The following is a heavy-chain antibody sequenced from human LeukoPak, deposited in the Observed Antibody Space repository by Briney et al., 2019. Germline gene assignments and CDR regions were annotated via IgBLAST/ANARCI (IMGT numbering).Heavy chain of an antibody. CDR1: GYTFTSYY. V-gene: IGHV1-46*01. CDR2: INPSGGST. D-gene: IGHD3-10*01. J-gene: IGHJ3*02. CDR3: ARLSRWFGECGGCDAFDI. Sequence: GASVKVSCKASGYTFTSYYMHWVRQAPGQGLEWMGIINPSGGSTSYAQKFQGRVTMTRDMSTSTVYMELSSLRSEDTAVYYCARLSRWFGECGGCDAFDIWGQGTMVTVSS.